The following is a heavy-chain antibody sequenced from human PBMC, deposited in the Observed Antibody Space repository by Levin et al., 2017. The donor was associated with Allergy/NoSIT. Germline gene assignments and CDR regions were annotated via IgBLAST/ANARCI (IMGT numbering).Heavy chain of an antibody. V-gene: IGHV3-23*01. CDR1: GFTFSSYA. CDR2: ISGSGGST. Sequence: SCAASGFTFSSYAMSWVRQGPGKGLEWVSAISGSGGSTYYADSVKGRLTISRDNSKNTLYLQMNSLRAEDTAVYYCAKDKGSDYYGMDVWGQGTTVTVSS. CDR3: AKDKGSDYYGMDV. J-gene: IGHJ6*02.